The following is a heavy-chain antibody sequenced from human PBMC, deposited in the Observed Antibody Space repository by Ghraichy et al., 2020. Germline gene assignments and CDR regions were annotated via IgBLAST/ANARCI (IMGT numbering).Heavy chain of an antibody. CDR3: ARAYYYDSSGYYAY. D-gene: IGHD3-22*01. J-gene: IGHJ4*02. CDR2: IYYSGST. Sequence: SQTLSLTCTVSGGSISSSSYYWGWIRQPPGKGLEWIGSIYYSGSTYYNPSLKSRVTISVDTSKNQFSLKLSSVTAADTAVYYCARAYYYDSSGYYAYWGQGTLVTVSS. V-gene: IGHV4-39*07. CDR1: GGSISSSSYY.